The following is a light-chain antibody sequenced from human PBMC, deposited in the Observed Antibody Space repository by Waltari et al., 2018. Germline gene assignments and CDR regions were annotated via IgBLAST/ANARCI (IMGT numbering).Light chain of an antibody. CDR3: QQYYSTPPT. CDR1: QSVLYSSNNNNY. Sequence: IVMTQSPDSLAVSLGGRATINCKSSQSVLYSSNNNNYLAWYQRRPGQPPKLLIYSSSARESGVPDRFSGSGSETDFTLTISSLQAEDVAVYYCQQYYSTPPTFGQGTKVEI. J-gene: IGKJ1*01. V-gene: IGKV4-1*01. CDR2: SSS.